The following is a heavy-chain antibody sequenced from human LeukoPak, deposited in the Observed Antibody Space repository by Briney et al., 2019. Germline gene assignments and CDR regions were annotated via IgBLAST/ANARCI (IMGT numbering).Heavy chain of an antibody. J-gene: IGHJ2*01. D-gene: IGHD5-24*01. V-gene: IGHV1-69*13. CDR3: AREWPLEMATRAFDL. CDR1: GGTFSSYA. Sequence: VASVKVSCKASGGTFSSYAISWVRQAPGQGLEWMGGIIPIFGTANYAQKFQGRVTITADESTSTAYMELSSLRSEDTAVYYCAREWPLEMATRAFDLWGRGTLVTVSS. CDR2: IIPIFGTA.